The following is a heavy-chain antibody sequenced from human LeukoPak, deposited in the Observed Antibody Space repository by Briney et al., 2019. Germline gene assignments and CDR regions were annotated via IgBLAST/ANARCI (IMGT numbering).Heavy chain of an antibody. V-gene: IGHV1-46*01. CDR2: INPGGGSP. Sequence: GASVTVSCMASGYTFTSNYMDWGRQAPGQGLEWMGIINPGGGSPTYAQKFQGRVIMTSDTSTSTVYMELSSLRSEGTAVYYCAREQSGVHFYLWGRGGLVSVSS. CDR1: GYTFTSNY. CDR3: AREQSGVHFYL. J-gene: IGHJ2*01. D-gene: IGHD4-11*01.